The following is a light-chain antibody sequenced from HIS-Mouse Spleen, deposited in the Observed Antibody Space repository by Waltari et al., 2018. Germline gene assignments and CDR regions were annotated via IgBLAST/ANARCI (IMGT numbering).Light chain of an antibody. Sequence: DIVMTQSPLSLPVTPGEQASISCRSSQSLLHSNGYNYLDWYLQKPGQSPHLLIYLGSNRASGVPDRFSGSGSGTDFTLKISRVEAEDVGVYYCMQALQTPWTFGQGTKLEIK. CDR3: MQALQTPWT. CDR1: QSLLHSNGYNY. CDR2: LGS. J-gene: IGKJ2*01. V-gene: IGKV2-28*01.